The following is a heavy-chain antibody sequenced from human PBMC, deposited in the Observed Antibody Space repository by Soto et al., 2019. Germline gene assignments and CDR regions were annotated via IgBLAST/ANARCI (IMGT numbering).Heavy chain of an antibody. J-gene: IGHJ4*02. CDR1: VGSVSSGSYY. CDR3: ANYPTTVTSDY. D-gene: IGHD4-17*01. Sequence: SETLSLTCTVSVGSVSSGSYYWSWIRQPPGKGLEWIGYIYYSGSTNYNPSLKSRVTISVDTSKNKFSLKLSSVTAADTAVYYCANYPTTVTSDYWGQGTLVTVSS. V-gene: IGHV4-61*01. CDR2: IYYSGST.